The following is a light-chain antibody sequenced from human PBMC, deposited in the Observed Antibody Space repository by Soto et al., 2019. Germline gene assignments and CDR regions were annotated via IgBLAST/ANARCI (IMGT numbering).Light chain of an antibody. CDR1: QSISSY. CDR2: AAS. CDR3: QQSYSTPLFT. V-gene: IGKV1-39*01. Sequence: DIQMTQSPSSLYASVGDRVTITFRASQSISSYLNWYQQKPGKAPKLLIYAASSLQSGVPSRFSGSGSGTDFTLTISSLQPEDFATYYCQQSYSTPLFTFGPGTKVDIK. J-gene: IGKJ3*01.